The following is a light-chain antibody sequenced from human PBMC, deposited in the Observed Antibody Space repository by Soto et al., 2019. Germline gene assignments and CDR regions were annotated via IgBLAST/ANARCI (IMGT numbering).Light chain of an antibody. Sequence: AIQMTQSPSSLSASVGDRVTITCRASQGIRNDLGWYQQKPGKAPKFLVYGASSLQSGVPSRFSGSGSGTDFTLTINSLQPEDFATYYCLQDYNYPYTFGQGTKLEIK. J-gene: IGKJ2*01. CDR3: LQDYNYPYT. CDR2: GAS. V-gene: IGKV1-6*01. CDR1: QGIRND.